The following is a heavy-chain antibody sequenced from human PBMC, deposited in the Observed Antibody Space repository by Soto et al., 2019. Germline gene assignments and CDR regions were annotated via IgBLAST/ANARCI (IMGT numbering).Heavy chain of an antibody. V-gene: IGHV4-59*08. Sequence: SETLSLTCTVSGGSISNYYWSWIRQPQGKGQEWIGHIFYTGNTNYNPALESRVTISVDTSKNQFSLKLSSVTAADTAVYYCAWAYYDFWSGYYRPLYYGMDVWGQGTTVTVSS. CDR2: IFYTGNT. CDR3: AWAYYDFWSGYYRPLYYGMDV. D-gene: IGHD3-3*01. CDR1: GGSISNYY. J-gene: IGHJ6*02.